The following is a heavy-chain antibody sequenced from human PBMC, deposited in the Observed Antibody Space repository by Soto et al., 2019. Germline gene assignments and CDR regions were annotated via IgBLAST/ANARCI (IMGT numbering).Heavy chain of an antibody. V-gene: IGHV3-66*01. Sequence: GGSLRLSCAASGFTVISNYMSWVRQAPGKGLEWVSVIYSGGSTYYADSVKGRFTISRDNSKNTLYLQMNSLRAEDTAVYYCARVGYSYGYPPYYYYYMDVWGKGTTVTVSS. CDR1: GFTVISNY. CDR2: IYSGGST. CDR3: ARVGYSYGYPPYYYYYMDV. D-gene: IGHD5-18*01. J-gene: IGHJ6*03.